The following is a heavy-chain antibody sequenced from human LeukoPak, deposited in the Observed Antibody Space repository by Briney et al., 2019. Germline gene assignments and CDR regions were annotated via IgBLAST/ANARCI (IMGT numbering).Heavy chain of an antibody. J-gene: IGHJ6*02. CDR3: ARAPFYDILTGLYYYYGMDV. Sequence: GGSLRLSCAASGFIFSNYWMTWVRQAPGKGLDWVANIKQDGSEIYYVDSVKGRFTISRDNAKNSLCLQMNSLRAEDTAVYYCARAPFYDILTGLYYYYGMDVWGQGTTVTVSS. D-gene: IGHD3-9*01. CDR2: IKQDGSEI. V-gene: IGHV3-7*01. CDR1: GFIFSNYW.